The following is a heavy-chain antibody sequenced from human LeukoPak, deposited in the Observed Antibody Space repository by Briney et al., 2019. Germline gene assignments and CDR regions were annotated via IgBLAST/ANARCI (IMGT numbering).Heavy chain of an antibody. Sequence: GGSLRLSCAASGFTFSSYSMNWVRQAPGKGLEWVSSISSRSSYIYYADSVKGRFTISRDNAKNTLYLQMNSLRAEDTAVYYCARAFYDYNLYYYYGMDVWGQGTTVTVSS. J-gene: IGHJ6*02. CDR2: ISSRSSYI. CDR1: GFTFSSYS. CDR3: ARAFYDYNLYYYYGMDV. D-gene: IGHD5-24*01. V-gene: IGHV3-21*01.